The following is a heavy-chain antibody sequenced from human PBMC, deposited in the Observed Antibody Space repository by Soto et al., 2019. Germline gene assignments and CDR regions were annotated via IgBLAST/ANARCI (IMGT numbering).Heavy chain of an antibody. CDR1: GFPFDRYA. D-gene: IGHD6-19*01. CDR2: MWYDGSNT. V-gene: IGHV3-33*03. Sequence: QVHLAESGGGVVQPGTSLRLSCAASGFPFDRYAMHWVRQAPGKGREWVAAMWYDGSNTYYGESVKGRFLISRDNSKNTVYLEMNSLRAEDTAVYFCAKGRIAVAAGAFDSWGPGTRVIVSS. J-gene: IGHJ3*01. CDR3: AKGRIAVAAGAFDS.